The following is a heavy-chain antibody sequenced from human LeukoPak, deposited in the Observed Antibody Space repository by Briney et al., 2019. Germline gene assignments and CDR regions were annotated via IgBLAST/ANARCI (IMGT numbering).Heavy chain of an antibody. V-gene: IGHV3-23*01. CDR2: ISVTGNT. CDR3: AKDFVGTGNFRGGDY. Sequence: GGSLRLSCAASGFTLSSYAMSWVRQGPGKGLEWVSAISVTGNTYHADSVKGRFTISRDSSKNTLYLQMNSLRAGDAAVYYCAKDFVGTGNFRGGDYWGQGTLVTVSS. D-gene: IGHD1-1*01. CDR1: GFTLSSYA. J-gene: IGHJ4*02.